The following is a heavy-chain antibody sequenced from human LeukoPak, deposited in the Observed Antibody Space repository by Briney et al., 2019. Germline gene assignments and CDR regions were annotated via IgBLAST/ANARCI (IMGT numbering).Heavy chain of an antibody. Sequence: GGSLRLSCAVSGFSIRSSWMSWVRQTPGKGLERVADMNEDGSVTWYADSVKGRFTVSRDNAKNSVDLQMSGLRVEDTAVYYCARDPAWGAIDYWGQGTLVTVSS. CDR3: ARDPAWGAIDY. J-gene: IGHJ4*02. CDR1: GFSIRSSW. V-gene: IGHV3-7*01. CDR2: MNEDGSVT. D-gene: IGHD7-27*01.